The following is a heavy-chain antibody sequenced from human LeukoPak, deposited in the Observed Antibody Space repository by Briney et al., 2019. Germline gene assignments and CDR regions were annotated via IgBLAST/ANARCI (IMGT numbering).Heavy chain of an antibody. CDR2: INPNSGGT. CDR3: ARESRGLGP. V-gene: IGHV1-2*02. Sequence: ASVKVSCKASGYMFTGHYMHWVRQAPGQGLEWMGWINPNSGGTNYAQKFQDRVSMTRDTAISTAYMELSRLRSDDTAVYYCARESRGLGPWGQGTLVTVSP. J-gene: IGHJ5*02. D-gene: IGHD3-10*01. CDR1: GYMFTGHY.